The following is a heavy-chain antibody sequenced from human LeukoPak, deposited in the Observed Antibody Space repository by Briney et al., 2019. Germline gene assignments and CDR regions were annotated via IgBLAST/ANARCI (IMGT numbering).Heavy chain of an antibody. CDR1: GGSISSYY. J-gene: IGHJ6*02. CDR3: ARSFDYYDSSGYYYGMDV. CDR2: IYYSGST. V-gene: IGHV4-59*08. Sequence: PSETLSLTCTVSGGSISSYYCSWIRQPPGKGLEWIGYIYYSGSTNYNPSPKSRVTISVDTSKNQFSLKLSSVTAADTAVYYCARSFDYYDSSGYYYGMDVWGQGTTVTVSS. D-gene: IGHD3-22*01.